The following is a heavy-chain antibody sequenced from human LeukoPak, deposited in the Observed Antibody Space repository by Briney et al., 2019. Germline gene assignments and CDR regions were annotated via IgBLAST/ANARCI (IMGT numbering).Heavy chain of an antibody. CDR2: IYYSGST. V-gene: IGHV4-59*01. Sequence: SETLSLTCTVSGGSISSYYWSWIRQPPGKGLEWIGYIYYSGSTNYNPSLKSRVTISVDTSKNQFSLKLSSVTAADTAVYYCACAVVAGPKMGPIDYWGQGTLVTVSS. CDR3: ACAVVAGPKMGPIDY. D-gene: IGHD2-21*01. J-gene: IGHJ4*02. CDR1: GGSISSYY.